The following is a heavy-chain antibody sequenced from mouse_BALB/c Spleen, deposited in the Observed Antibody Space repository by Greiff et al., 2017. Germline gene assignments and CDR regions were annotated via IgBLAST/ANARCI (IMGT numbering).Heavy chain of an antibody. D-gene: IGHD3-3*01. CDR2: ISNGGGST. CDR1: GFTFSSYT. J-gene: IGHJ4*01. Sequence: EVKLVESGGGLVQPGGSRKLSCAASGFTFSSYTLPWFRQTPEKRLGWVAYISNGGGSTYYPDTVKGRFTISRDNAKNTLYLQMSSLKSEDTAMYYCARHKGRTGDYWGQGTSVTVSS. V-gene: IGHV5-12-2*01. CDR3: ARHKGRTGDY.